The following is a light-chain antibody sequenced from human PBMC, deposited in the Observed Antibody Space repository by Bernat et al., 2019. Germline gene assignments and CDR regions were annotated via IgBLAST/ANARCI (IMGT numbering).Light chain of an antibody. CDR2: QAS. CDR3: LQSDDSPFN. Sequence: RASITCRTSQTVYFFGFNLIHWYQQKPGQPPKLLIYQASNKDTGVQARFSGGGSGTDFTLTINPVEADDAANYSCLQSDDSPFNLGPVTKLVI. J-gene: IGKJ3*01. CDR1: QTVYFFGFNL. V-gene: IGKV7-3*01.